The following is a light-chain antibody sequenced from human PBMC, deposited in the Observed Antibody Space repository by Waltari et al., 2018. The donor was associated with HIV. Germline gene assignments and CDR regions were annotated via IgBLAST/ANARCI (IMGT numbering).Light chain of an antibody. CDR2: DNM. V-gene: IGLV1-51*01. Sequence: QFVLTQPPSVSAAPGQKVYISCSGSSSNIGNDFVSWYQVLPGAAPKLLIYDNMKRPSDIPERYSGSKSGTAATLAITGLQTGDEADYYCGTWDKTLSVGVFGGGTKLTVL. CDR3: GTWDKTLSVGV. CDR1: SSNIGNDF. J-gene: IGLJ3*02.